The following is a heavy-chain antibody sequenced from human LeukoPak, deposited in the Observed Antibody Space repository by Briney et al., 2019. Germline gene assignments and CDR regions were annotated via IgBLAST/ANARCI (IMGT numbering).Heavy chain of an antibody. V-gene: IGHV5-51*01. CDR2: IYPGDSDS. CDR1: GYSFTNYW. CDR3: ARRYSGTHGAFDI. D-gene: IGHD1-26*01. Sequence: GESLKISCKGSGYSFTNYWIGWVRQMPGKGLEWMGIIYPGDSDSRYSPSFQGQVTISADKSISTAYLQWSSLKASDTAMYYCARRYSGTHGAFDIWGQGTMVTVSS. J-gene: IGHJ3*02.